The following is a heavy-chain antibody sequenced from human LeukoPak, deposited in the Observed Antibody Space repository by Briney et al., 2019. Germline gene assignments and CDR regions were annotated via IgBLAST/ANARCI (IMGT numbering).Heavy chain of an antibody. Sequence: SETLSLTCTVSGGSISSSNYYWGWIRQPPGKGLEWIGSIYYSGSTYYNPSLNSRVTISVDTSKNQFSLKVTSLTAEDTALYYCARGGYDSSGYYTHVFDYWGQGTLVTVSS. CDR2: IYYSGST. J-gene: IGHJ4*02. D-gene: IGHD3-22*01. V-gene: IGHV4-39*07. CDR3: ARGGYDSSGYYTHVFDY. CDR1: GGSISSSNYY.